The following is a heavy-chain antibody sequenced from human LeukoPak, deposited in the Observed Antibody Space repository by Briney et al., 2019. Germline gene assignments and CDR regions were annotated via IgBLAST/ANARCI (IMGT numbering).Heavy chain of an antibody. CDR1: GFTFSTYG. V-gene: IGHV3-23*01. D-gene: IGHD4-11*01. J-gene: IGHJ4*02. CDR2: ICGSGGCT. CDR3: ANRGSFLTKEFDY. Sequence: GGSLRLSCAASGFTFSTYGMSWVRQAPGKGLEWVSGICGSGGCTYYAHSVKGRFSISRDNSKNTLYLQMNSLRAEDTAVYYCANRGSFLTKEFDYWGQGTLVTVSS.